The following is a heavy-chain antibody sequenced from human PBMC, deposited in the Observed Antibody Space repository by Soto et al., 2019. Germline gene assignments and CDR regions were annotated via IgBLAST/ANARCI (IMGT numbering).Heavy chain of an antibody. CDR1: GYTFTSYA. CDR2: INAGNGNT. CDR3: ARAWVVVTAPDY. D-gene: IGHD2-21*02. Sequence: QVQLVQSGAEEKKPGASVKVSCKASGYTFTSYAMHWVRQAPGQRLEWMGWINAGNGNTKYSQKFQGRVTITRDTSASTAYREVGSLRSEETAVYYCARAWVVVTAPDYWGQGTLVTVSS. J-gene: IGHJ4*02. V-gene: IGHV1-3*05.